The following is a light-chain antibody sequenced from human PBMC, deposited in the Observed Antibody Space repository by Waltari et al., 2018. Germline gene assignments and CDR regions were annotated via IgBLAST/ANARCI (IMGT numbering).Light chain of an antibody. V-gene: IGLV1-40*01. J-gene: IGLJ3*02. CDR1: SSNIGAGYV. Sequence: QSVLTQPPSVSGAPGQRVTISCTGSSSNIGAGYVVHWYLQLPGTAPKLLIYGNTNRPSGVPDRFSGSKSGTSASLAITGLQADDEADYYCQSYDSSLSGWVFGGGTKLTVL. CDR2: GNT. CDR3: QSYDSSLSGWV.